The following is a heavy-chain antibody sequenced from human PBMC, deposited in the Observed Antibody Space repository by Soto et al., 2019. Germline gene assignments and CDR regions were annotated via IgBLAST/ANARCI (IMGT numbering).Heavy chain of an antibody. CDR1: VYSISSGYY. CDR3: ASSGSYNNEY. CDR2: IYHSGSP. D-gene: IGHD1-26*01. V-gene: IGHV4-38-2*01. J-gene: IGHJ4*02. Sequence: SETLSLTCAFSVYSISSGYYWGWIRQPPGKGLEWIGSIYHSGSPYYNPSLKSRVTISVDTSKNQFSLKLSSVTAADTAVYYCASSGSYNNEYWGQGTLVTVSS.